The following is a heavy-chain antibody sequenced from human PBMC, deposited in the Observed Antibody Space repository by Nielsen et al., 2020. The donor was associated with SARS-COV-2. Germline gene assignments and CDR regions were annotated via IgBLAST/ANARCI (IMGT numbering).Heavy chain of an antibody. CDR2: INPNSGGT. V-gene: IGHV1-2*04. CDR3: ARGAGSTDVLRFLEWSNYYYYMDV. D-gene: IGHD3-3*01. CDR1: GYTFTGYC. Sequence: ASVKVSCKASGYTFTGYCMHWVRQAPGQGLEWMGWINPNSGGTNYAQKFQGWVTMTRDTSISTAYMELSRLRSDDTAVYYCARGAGSTDVLRFLEWSNYYYYMDVWGKGTTVTVSS. J-gene: IGHJ6*03.